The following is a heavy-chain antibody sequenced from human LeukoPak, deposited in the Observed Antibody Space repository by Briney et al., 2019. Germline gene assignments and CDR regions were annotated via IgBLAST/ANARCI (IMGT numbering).Heavy chain of an antibody. D-gene: IGHD3-10*01. CDR3: ASVYYYGSGSYFPATYYFDY. Sequence: GGSLRLSCAASGFTFSDYYMSWIRQAPGKGLEWVSYISSSGSTIYYADSVKGRFTISRDNAKNSLYLQMNSLRAEDTAVYYCASVYYYGSGSYFPATYYFDYWGQGTLVTVSS. CDR1: GFTFSDYY. V-gene: IGHV3-11*04. J-gene: IGHJ4*02. CDR2: ISSSGSTI.